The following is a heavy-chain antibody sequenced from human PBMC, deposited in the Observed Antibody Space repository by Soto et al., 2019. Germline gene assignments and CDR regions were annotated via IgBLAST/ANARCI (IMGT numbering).Heavy chain of an antibody. J-gene: IGHJ4*02. CDR1: GFTFSDYY. D-gene: IGHD5-18*01. CDR2: ISSSSSYT. Sequence: QVQLVESGGGLVKPGGSLRLSCAASGFTFSDYYMSWIRQAPGKGLEWVSYISSSSSYTNYADSVKGRFTISRDNAKNSLYLQMNSLRAEDTAVYYCAREDTAMAPFYWGQGTLVTVSS. CDR3: AREDTAMAPFY. V-gene: IGHV3-11*06.